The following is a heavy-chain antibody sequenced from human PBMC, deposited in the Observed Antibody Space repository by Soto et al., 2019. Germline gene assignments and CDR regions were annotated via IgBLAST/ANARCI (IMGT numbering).Heavy chain of an antibody. CDR1: GGSFSGYY. Sequence: ETLSLTCAVYGGSFSGYYWSWIRQPPGKGLEWIGEINHSGSTNYNPSLKSRVTISVDTSKNQFSLKLSSVTAADTAVYYCARDGRGIAAALNWFDPWGQGTLVTVSS. D-gene: IGHD6-13*01. J-gene: IGHJ5*02. V-gene: IGHV4-34*01. CDR2: INHSGST. CDR3: ARDGRGIAAALNWFDP.